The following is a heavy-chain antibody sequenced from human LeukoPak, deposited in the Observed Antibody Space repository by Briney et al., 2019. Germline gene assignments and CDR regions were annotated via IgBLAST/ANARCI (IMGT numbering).Heavy chain of an antibody. CDR3: ARERDGYNYYYYYMDV. CDR2: ISSSSSYI. V-gene: IGHV3-21*01. Sequence: SGGSLRLSCAASGLTFSSYSMNWVRQAPGKGLEWVSSISSSSSYIYYADSVKGRFTISRDNAKNSLYLQMNSLRAEDTAVYYCARERDGYNYYYYYMDVWGKGTTVTISS. J-gene: IGHJ6*03. CDR1: GLTFSSYS. D-gene: IGHD5-24*01.